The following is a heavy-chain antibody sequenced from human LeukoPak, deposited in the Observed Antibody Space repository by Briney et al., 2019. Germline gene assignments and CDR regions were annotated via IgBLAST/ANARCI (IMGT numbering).Heavy chain of an antibody. D-gene: IGHD3-10*01. CDR1: GFTFSSYS. CDR2: IYSGGST. Sequence: PGGSLRLSCAASGFTFSSYSTNWVRQAPGKGLEWVSVIYSGGSTYYADSVKGRFTISRDNSKNTLYLQMNSLRPEDTAVYYCANTGYYFDYWGQGTLVTVSS. J-gene: IGHJ4*02. V-gene: IGHV3-53*01. CDR3: ANTGYYFDY.